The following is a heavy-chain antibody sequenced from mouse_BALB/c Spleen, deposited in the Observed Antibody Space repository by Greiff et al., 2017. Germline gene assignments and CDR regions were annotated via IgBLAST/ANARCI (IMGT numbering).Heavy chain of an antibody. CDR2: ISSGGGST. CDR1: GFAFSSYD. V-gene: IGHV5-12-1*01. CDR3: ARHAYYDYRGAMDY. Sequence: EVQRVESGGGLVKPGGSLKLSCAASGFAFSSYDMSWVRQTPEKRLEWVAYISSGGGSTYYPDTVKGRFTISRDNAKNTLYLQMSSLKSEDTAMYYCARHAYYDYRGAMDYWGQGTSVTVSS. D-gene: IGHD2-4*01. J-gene: IGHJ4*01.